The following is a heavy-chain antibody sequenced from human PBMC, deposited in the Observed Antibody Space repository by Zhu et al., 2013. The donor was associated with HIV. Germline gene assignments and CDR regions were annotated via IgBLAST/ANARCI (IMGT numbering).Heavy chain of an antibody. CDR1: GGTFSSYA. V-gene: IGHV1-69*01. D-gene: IGHD3-10*02. Sequence: QVQLVQSGAEVKKPGSSVKVSCKASGGTFSSYAISWVRQAPGQGLEWMGGIIPIFGTANYAQKFQGRVTITADESTSTAYMELSSLRSEDTAVYYCARDHRGRSITMSKHENSPLPYGMDVWGQGTTVTVSS. CDR2: IIPIFGTA. CDR3: ARDHRGRSITMSKHENSPLPYGMDV. J-gene: IGHJ6*02.